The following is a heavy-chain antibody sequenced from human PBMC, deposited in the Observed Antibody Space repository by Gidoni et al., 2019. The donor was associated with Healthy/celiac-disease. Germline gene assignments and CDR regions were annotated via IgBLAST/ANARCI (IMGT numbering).Heavy chain of an antibody. J-gene: IGHJ4*02. Sequence: QVQLQQWGAGLLKHSETLSLTCAVYGGSFSGYYWSWIRQPPGKGLEWLGEINHSGSTNYNPSLKSRVTISVDTSKTQFSLKLSSVTAADTAVYYCERGVTAMRYFDYWGQGTLVTVSS. CDR2: INHSGST. V-gene: IGHV4-34*01. CDR3: ERGVTAMRYFDY. D-gene: IGHD5-18*01. CDR1: GGSFSGYY.